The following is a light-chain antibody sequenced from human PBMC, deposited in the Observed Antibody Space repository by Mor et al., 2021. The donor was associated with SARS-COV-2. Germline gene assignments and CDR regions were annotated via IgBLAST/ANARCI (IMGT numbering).Light chain of an antibody. CDR3: QQHEAYPLT. J-gene: IGKJ4*01. CDR2: EAS. Sequence: ASRSVYKWLAWYQQKPGNAPKLLISEASTLADGVPARFSSSGYGTEFTLTITGLQADDFATYFCQQHEAYPLTFGGGTKV. V-gene: IGKV1-5*03. CDR1: RSVYKW.